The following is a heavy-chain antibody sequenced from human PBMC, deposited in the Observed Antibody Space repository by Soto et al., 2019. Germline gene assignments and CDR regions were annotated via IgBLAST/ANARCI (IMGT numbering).Heavy chain of an antibody. V-gene: IGHV3-7*03. CDR3: ARDGLLFSGPYRPSRFDY. CDR1: GFKFSDYW. CDR2: IKHDTSEA. J-gene: IGHJ4*02. D-gene: IGHD3-16*02. Sequence: VSLRLSCAASGFKFSDYWMSWVRQAPGKGLEWVGNIKHDTSEAHYADSVKGRFTITRDNIKNFLFLQMNGLRSDDTASYYCARDGLLFSGPYRPSRFDYWGLGTLVTVS.